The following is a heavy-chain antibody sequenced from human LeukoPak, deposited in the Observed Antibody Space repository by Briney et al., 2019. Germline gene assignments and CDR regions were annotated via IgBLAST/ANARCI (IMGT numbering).Heavy chain of an antibody. J-gene: IGHJ4*02. D-gene: IGHD4-17*01. CDR1: GFTFSAYG. V-gene: IGHV3-30*18. CDR3: AKSYGDYEKGDYFDY. Sequence: GGSLRLSCAASGFTFSAYGMHWVRLAPGKGLEWVAVISYDGSNKYYADSVKGRFTISRDNAKNSLYLQMNSLRAEDTALYYCAKSYGDYEKGDYFDYWGQGTLVTVSS. CDR2: ISYDGSNK.